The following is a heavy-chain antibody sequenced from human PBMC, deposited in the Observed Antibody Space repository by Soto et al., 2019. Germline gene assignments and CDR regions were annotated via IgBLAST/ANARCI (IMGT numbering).Heavy chain of an antibody. CDR1: GHGLSHNY. CDR2: INPATGYT. V-gene: IGHV1-46*01. CDR3: AKETGGFEF. Sequence: ASVKVSCKASGHGLSHNYVHWVRQAPGQGLEWMGFINPATGYTVSAQKFQGRVTMTRDTSTTTFYMELSSLTSDDTAVYFCAKETGGFEFWGQGTLVTRSS. D-gene: IGHD1-1*01. J-gene: IGHJ4*02.